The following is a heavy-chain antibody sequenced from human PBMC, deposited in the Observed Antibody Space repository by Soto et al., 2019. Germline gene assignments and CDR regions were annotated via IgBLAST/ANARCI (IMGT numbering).Heavy chain of an antibody. CDR3: ARDFRPYSSSWYVLDY. V-gene: IGHV3-33*01. J-gene: IGHJ4*02. Sequence: QVQLVESGGGVVQPGRSLRLSCAASGFTFSSYGMHWVRQAPGKGLEWVAVIWYDGSNKYYADSVKGRFTISRDNSKNTLYLQMNSPRAEDTAVYYCARDFRPYSSSWYVLDYWGQGTLVTVSS. D-gene: IGHD6-13*01. CDR1: GFTFSSYG. CDR2: IWYDGSNK.